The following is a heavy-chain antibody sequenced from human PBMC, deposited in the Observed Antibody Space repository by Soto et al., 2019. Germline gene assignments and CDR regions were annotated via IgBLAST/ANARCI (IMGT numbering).Heavy chain of an antibody. CDR1: GFTFGSHS. CDR3: ARVGAGWLQSAEFDS. Sequence: EVQLVESGGGLVEPGGYLRLSCAASGFTFGSHSMNWVRQAPGKGLEWVSCISSTGDYRYYADSVRGRFTISRDNAKNLVHLEINGLRAEDTALYYCARVGAGWLQSAEFDSWGQGTLVTVSS. J-gene: IGHJ4*02. CDR2: ISSTGDYR. D-gene: IGHD5-12*01. V-gene: IGHV3-21*01.